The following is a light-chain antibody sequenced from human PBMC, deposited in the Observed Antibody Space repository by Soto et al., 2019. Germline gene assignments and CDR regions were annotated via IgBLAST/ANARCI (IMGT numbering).Light chain of an antibody. Sequence: EIVMTQSPATLSLSPGERATLSCRASQSVSSNLACYQQKPGQAPRLLIYCASTRATGIPARFSGSGSGTEFTLTISRLQSEDFAVYYCQQYNNSPRTFGQGTKVEIK. J-gene: IGKJ1*01. V-gene: IGKV3-15*01. CDR1: QSVSSN. CDR3: QQYNNSPRT. CDR2: CAS.